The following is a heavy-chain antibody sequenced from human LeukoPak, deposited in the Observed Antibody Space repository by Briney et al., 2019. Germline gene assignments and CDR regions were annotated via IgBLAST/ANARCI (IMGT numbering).Heavy chain of an antibody. D-gene: IGHD2-2*02. CDR2: ISGSGGST. V-gene: IGHV3-23*01. J-gene: IGHJ5*02. CDR3: TKTAPAAIYWFDP. Sequence: GSLRLSCTASGFTFTNYAMSWVRQAPEKGLEWVSAISGSGGSTYYADSVKGRFTISRDNSKNTLYLQMNSLRAEDTAVYYCTKTAPAAIYWFDPWGQGTLVTVSS. CDR1: GFTFTNYA.